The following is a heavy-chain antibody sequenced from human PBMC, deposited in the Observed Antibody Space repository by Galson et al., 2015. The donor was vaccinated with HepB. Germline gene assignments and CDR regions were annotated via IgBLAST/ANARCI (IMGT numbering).Heavy chain of an antibody. V-gene: IGHV4-39*01. CDR2: FYYTGNT. D-gene: IGHD2-2*01. CDR3: ARHESESKTYAADN. J-gene: IGHJ4*02. CDR1: GGSISSSSYY. Sequence: ETLSLTCTVSGGSISSSSYYWGWLRQPPGKGLEWIGSFYYTGNTHYNPSLKSRVTISGDTSKNQFSPKLNSVTAADTAVYYCARHESESKTYAADNWGQGTLVTVSS.